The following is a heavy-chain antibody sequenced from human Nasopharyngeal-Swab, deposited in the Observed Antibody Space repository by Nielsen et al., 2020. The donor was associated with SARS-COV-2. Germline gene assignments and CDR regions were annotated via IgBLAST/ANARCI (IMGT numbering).Heavy chain of an antibody. J-gene: IGHJ4*02. V-gene: IGHV1-46*01. Sequence: GGSLRLSCAASGSTFTSYYMHWVRQAPGQGLEWMGIINPSGGSTSYAQKFQGRVTMTRDTSTSTVYMELSSLRSEDTAVYYCARDPALHGNFDYWGQGTLVTVSS. CDR2: INPSGGST. CDR3: ARDPALHGNFDY. CDR1: GSTFTSYY. D-gene: IGHD1-1*01.